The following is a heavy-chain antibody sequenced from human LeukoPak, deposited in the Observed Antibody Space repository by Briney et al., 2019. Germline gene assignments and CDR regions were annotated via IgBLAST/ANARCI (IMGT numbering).Heavy chain of an antibody. V-gene: IGHV3-20*04. Sequence: PGGSLRLSCAASGFTFDDYGMSWVRQAPGKGLEWVSGLNWNGDNTGYADSVKGRFTISRDNAKNSLYLQMNRLRAEDTALYYCARDRYYGSGSQKPFDYWGQGTLVTVSS. J-gene: IGHJ4*02. CDR1: GFTFDDYG. D-gene: IGHD3-10*01. CDR3: ARDRYYGSGSQKPFDY. CDR2: LNWNGDNT.